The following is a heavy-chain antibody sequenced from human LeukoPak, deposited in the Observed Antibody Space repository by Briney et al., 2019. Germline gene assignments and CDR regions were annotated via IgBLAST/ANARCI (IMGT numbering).Heavy chain of an antibody. CDR3: ARSPRGYEGGYYFDY. J-gene: IGHJ4*02. D-gene: IGHD5-12*01. CDR1: GFTFNSYA. CDR2: ISSNGGST. Sequence: GGSLSLSCAASGFTFNSYAMHWVRQAPGKGLEYVSAISSNGGSTYYANSVKGRFTISRDNSKNTLYLQMGSLRAEDMAVYYCARSPRGYEGGYYFDYWGQGTLVTVSS. V-gene: IGHV3-64*01.